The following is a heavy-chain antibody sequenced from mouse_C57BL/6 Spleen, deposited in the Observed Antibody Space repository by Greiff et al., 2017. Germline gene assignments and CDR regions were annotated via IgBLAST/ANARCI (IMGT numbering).Heavy chain of an antibody. CDR3: APYDEGKWFAY. V-gene: IGHV1-26*01. J-gene: IGHJ3*01. CDR2: INPNNGGT. CDR1: GYTFTDYY. D-gene: IGHD2-12*01. Sequence: EVKLQQSGPELVKPGASVKISCKASGYTFTDYYMNWVKQSHGKSLEWIGDINPNNGGTSYNQKFKGKATLTVDKSSSTAYMELRSLTSEDSAVYYCAPYDEGKWFAYWGQGTLVTVSA.